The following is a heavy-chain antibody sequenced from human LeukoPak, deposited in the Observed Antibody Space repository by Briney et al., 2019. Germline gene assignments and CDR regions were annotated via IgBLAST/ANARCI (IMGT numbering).Heavy chain of an antibody. CDR3: TTDPRY. Sequence: GGSLRLSCSSSGFSFRDKWMSWVRQSPGKGLEWLGRIKSKRDGGATEYVESVIGRFIISRDDSKETLYLHMNSLKTDDTAMYFCTTDPRYWGQGTLVTVSS. CDR2: IKSKRDGGAT. CDR1: GFSFRDKW. V-gene: IGHV3-15*01. J-gene: IGHJ4*02.